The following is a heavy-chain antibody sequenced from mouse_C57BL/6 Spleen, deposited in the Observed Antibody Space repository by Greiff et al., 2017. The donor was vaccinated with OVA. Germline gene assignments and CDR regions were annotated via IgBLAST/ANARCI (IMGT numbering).Heavy chain of an antibody. Sequence: QVQLQQPGAELVRPGSSVKLSCKASGYTFTSYWMDWVKQRPGQGLEWIGNIYPSDSENHYNQKFKDKATLTVDKSSSKAYMQLSSLTSEDSAVYYCARSTYYYGSSYNYGGQGTTLTVSS. V-gene: IGHV1-61*01. D-gene: IGHD1-1*01. CDR3: ARSTYYYGSSYNY. J-gene: IGHJ2*01. CDR2: IYPSDSEN. CDR1: GYTFTSYW.